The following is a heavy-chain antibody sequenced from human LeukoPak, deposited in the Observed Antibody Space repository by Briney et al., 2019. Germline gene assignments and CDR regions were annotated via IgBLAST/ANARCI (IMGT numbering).Heavy chain of an antibody. V-gene: IGHV3-48*03. D-gene: IGHD6-19*01. CDR3: ALLAVASDFDY. CDR1: GFPFSVYE. Sequence: GGSLRLSCAVSGFPFSVYEMNWVRQAPGKGLEWVSNIGSSGSTIYYADSVKGRFSISRDNAKSSLYPQMNSLRVEDTAVYYCALLAVASDFDYWGQGALVTVSS. CDR2: IGSSGSTI. J-gene: IGHJ4*02.